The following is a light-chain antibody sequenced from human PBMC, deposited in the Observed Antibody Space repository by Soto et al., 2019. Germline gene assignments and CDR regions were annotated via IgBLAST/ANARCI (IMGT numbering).Light chain of an antibody. CDR3: LQHHIFPYT. J-gene: IGKJ2*01. V-gene: IGKV3D-20*01. Sequence: EIVLTQSPATLSLSPGERATLSCGASQSVSSAYVAWYQQKPGLAPRLLIYDASSRATGISDRFSGSGSGTDFTLTISRLEPEDFAVYYCLQHHIFPYTFGQGTKLEIK. CDR1: QSVSSAY. CDR2: DAS.